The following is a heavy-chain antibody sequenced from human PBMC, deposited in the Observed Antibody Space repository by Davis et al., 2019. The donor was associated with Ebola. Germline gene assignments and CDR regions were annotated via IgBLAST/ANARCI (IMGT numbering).Heavy chain of an antibody. Sequence: ASVKVSCKASGYTFTSYGISWVRQAPGQGLEWMGWINPNSGGTNYAQKFQGWVTMTRDTSISTAYMELSRLRSDDTAVYYCARGGSSSWYVGWFDPWGQGTLVTVSS. D-gene: IGHD6-13*01. CDR1: GYTFTSYG. CDR2: INPNSGGT. V-gene: IGHV1-2*04. J-gene: IGHJ5*02. CDR3: ARGGSSSWYVGWFDP.